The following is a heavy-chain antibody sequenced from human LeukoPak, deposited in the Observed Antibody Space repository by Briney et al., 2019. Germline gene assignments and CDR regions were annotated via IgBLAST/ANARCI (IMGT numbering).Heavy chain of an antibody. CDR2: VYYSGST. V-gene: IGHV4-59*02. CDR3: ARIHRYCSGGACYVLDN. CDR1: GCSVSGYY. Sequence: SETLSLTCVVSGCSVSGYYWGWIRQPPGRGLEWIGYVYYSGSTNYNPSFKSRITISVDTSRNQFSLQLSSVTAADTAVYYCARIHRYCSGGACYVLDNWGQGTLVAVSS. D-gene: IGHD2-15*01. J-gene: IGHJ4*02.